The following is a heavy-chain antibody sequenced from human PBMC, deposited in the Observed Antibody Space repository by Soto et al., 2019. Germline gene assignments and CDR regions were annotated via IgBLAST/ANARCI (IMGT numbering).Heavy chain of an antibody. J-gene: IGHJ4*02. V-gene: IGHV1-2*02. CDR3: ARDPYTTGWYDY. Sequence: QVQLVQSGAEVKKPGASVKVSCKASGYTFNAYYMHWVRQAPGQGLEWMGWINLDTGDTTYAQLFQGRVTLTRDTSLTTAYMDLSSLRSDDTAVYYCARDPYTTGWYDYWGQGSLVTVSS. CDR2: INLDTGDT. D-gene: IGHD6-19*01. CDR1: GYTFNAYY.